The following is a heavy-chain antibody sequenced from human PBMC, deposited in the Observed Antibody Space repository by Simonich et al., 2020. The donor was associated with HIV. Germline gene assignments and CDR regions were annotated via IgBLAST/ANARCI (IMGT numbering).Heavy chain of an antibody. CDR3: ARGAFDGYYFDY. CDR2: ISPYNAKT. Sequence: QVQLVQSGAEVKKPGASVKVSCKASGYTFSSYGINWLRQAPGQGLEWMGRISPYNAKTDYSQKFSGRVTMTTDTSTNTTYMDLSSLRSDDTAMYYCARGAFDGYYFDYWGQGTLVTVSS. CDR1: GYTFSSYG. J-gene: IGHJ4*02. V-gene: IGHV1-18*01. D-gene: IGHD6-25*01.